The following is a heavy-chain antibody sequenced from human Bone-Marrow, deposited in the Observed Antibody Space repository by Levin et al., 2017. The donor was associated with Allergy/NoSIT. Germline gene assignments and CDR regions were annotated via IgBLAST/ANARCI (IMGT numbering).Heavy chain of an antibody. Sequence: PGGSLRLSCAASGFAFDDYGMSWVRQAPGKGLEWVADINWNGDGPSYIDSVKGRFTISRDNGKNSLYLQMNSLRAEDTAFYFCARSSRGEEGPFDYWGQGTLVTVSS. V-gene: IGHV3-20*04. D-gene: IGHD6-19*01. J-gene: IGHJ4*02. CDR3: ARSSRGEEGPFDY. CDR2: INWNGDGP. CDR1: GFAFDDYG.